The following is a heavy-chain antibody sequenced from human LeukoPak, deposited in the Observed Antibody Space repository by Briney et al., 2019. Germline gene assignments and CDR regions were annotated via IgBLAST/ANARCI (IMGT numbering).Heavy chain of an antibody. CDR3: ARVRCSGGSCYLIDY. CDR2: MYHSGNT. D-gene: IGHD2-15*01. J-gene: IGHJ4*02. V-gene: IGHV4-30-4*01. Sequence: SETLSLTCTVSGGSFSSGDDYWSWIRQPPGKGLEWIGYMYHSGNTYYNPSLKSRVTISVDTSKNQSSLKLSSVTAADTAIYYCARVRCSGGSCYLIDYWGQGTLVTVSS. CDR1: GGSFSSGDDY.